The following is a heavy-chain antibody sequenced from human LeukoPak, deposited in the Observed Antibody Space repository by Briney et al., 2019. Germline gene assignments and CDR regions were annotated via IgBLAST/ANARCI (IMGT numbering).Heavy chain of an antibody. CDR2: INHSGST. J-gene: IGHJ4*02. CDR3: ARFPGEPDY. Sequence: GSLRLSCEVSGSTFRNYWMSWIRQPPGKGLEWIGEINHSGSTNYNPSLKSRVTISVDTSKNQFSLKLSSVTAPDTAVYYCARFPGEPDYWGQGTLVTVSS. V-gene: IGHV4-34*01. CDR1: GSTFRNYW. D-gene: IGHD1-14*01.